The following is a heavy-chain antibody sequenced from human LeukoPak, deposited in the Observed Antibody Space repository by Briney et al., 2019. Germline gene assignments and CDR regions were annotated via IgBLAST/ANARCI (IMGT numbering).Heavy chain of an antibody. CDR3: ARGTYYYDSSGYSTFDY. V-gene: IGHV4-34*01. Sequence: PSETLSLTCAVYGGSFSGYYWSWIRQPPGKGLEWIGEINHSGSTNYNPSLKSRVTISVDTSKNQFSLKLGSVTAADTAVYYCARGTYYYDSSGYSTFDYWGQGTLVTVSS. D-gene: IGHD3-22*01. CDR1: GGSFSGYY. CDR2: INHSGST. J-gene: IGHJ4*02.